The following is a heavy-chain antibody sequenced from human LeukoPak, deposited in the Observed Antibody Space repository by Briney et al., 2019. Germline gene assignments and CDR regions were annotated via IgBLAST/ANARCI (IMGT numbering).Heavy chain of an antibody. CDR2: ISYDGSNK. CDR3: AREHSGYSYFDY. Sequence: GGSLRLSCAASGFTFSSYGMHWVRQAPGKGLEWVAVISYDGSNKYYADSVKGRFTISRDNSKNTLYLQMNSLRAEDTAMYYCAREHSGYSYFDYWGQGTLVTVSS. CDR1: GFTFSSYG. V-gene: IGHV3-30*03. J-gene: IGHJ4*02. D-gene: IGHD3-22*01.